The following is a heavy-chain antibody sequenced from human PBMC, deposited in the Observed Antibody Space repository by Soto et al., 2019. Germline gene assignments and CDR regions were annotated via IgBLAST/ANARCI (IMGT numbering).Heavy chain of an antibody. J-gene: IGHJ6*02. V-gene: IGHV1-2*04. CDR1: GYTFTGYY. D-gene: IGHD3-22*01. Sequence: ASVKVSCKASGYTFTGYYMHWVRQAPGQGLEWMGWINPNSGGTNYAQKFQGWVTMTRDTSISTAYMELSRLRSDDTAVYYCAYDSIGRGKYYYGMDVWGQGTTVTVSS. CDR3: AYDSIGRGKYYYGMDV. CDR2: INPNSGGT.